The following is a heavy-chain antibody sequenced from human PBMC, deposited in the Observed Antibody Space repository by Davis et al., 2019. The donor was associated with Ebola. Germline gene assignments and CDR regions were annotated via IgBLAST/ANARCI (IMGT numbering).Heavy chain of an antibody. CDR3: ARGNDDYLSLDY. V-gene: IGHV4-59*01. CDR2: VYYSGYT. Sequence: MPSGTLSLTCSISGGSISNYYWSWIRQLPGKGLEWIGYVYYSGYTDYNPSLKSRVTISVDTSNVKFSLRLNSVTAADTAVYYCARGNDDYLSLDYWGQGTLITVSS. J-gene: IGHJ4*02. CDR1: GGSISNYY. D-gene: IGHD4-17*01.